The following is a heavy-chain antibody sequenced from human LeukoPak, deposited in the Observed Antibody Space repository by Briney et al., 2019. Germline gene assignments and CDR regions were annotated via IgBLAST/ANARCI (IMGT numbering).Heavy chain of an antibody. CDR3: AAHVDTAMVVAAYYFDY. V-gene: IGHV1-58*01. D-gene: IGHD5-18*01. CDR1: GFTFTSSA. Sequence: GASVKASCKASGFTFTSSAVQWVRQARGQRLEWIGWIVVGSGNTNYAQKFQERVTITRDMSTSTAYMELSSLRSEDTAVYYCAAHVDTAMVVAAYYFDYWGQGTLVTVSS. CDR2: IVVGSGNT. J-gene: IGHJ4*02.